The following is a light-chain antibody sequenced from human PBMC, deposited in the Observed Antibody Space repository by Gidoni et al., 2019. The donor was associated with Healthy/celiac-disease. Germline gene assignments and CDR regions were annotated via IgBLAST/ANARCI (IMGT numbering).Light chain of an antibody. CDR2: DAS. CDR1: QSVSSY. Sequence: IVLTQSPATLSLSPGERATLSCRASQSVSSYLAWYQQKPGQAPRLLIYDASNRATGIPARFSGGGSGTEFALTISSLEPEDFAVYYCQQRSNWPPTFXGXTKVEIK. J-gene: IGKJ4*01. V-gene: IGKV3-11*01. CDR3: QQRSNWPPT.